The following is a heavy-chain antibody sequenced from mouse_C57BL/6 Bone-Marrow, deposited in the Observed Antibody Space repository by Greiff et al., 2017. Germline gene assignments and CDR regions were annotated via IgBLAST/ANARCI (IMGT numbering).Heavy chain of an antibody. J-gene: IGHJ3*01. D-gene: IGHD3-2*02. CDR1: GYTFTDYY. CDR3: ARQLRPTWFAY. V-gene: IGHV1-75*01. CDR2: IFPGSGST. Sequence: VKLMESGPELVKPGASVKISCKASGYTFTDYYINWVKQRPGQGLEWIGWIFPGSGSTYYNEKFKGKATLTVDKSSSTAYMLLSSLTSEDSAVYFCARQLRPTWFAYWGQGTLVTVSA.